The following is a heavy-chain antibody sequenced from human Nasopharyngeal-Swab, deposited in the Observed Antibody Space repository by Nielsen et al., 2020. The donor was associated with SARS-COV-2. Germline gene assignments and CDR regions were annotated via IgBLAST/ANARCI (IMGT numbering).Heavy chain of an antibody. CDR3: ARDTYDFWIKLYYYYYYGMDV. Sequence: ASVKVSCKASGYTFTSYSISWVLQAPGQGLEWMGWISAYNGNTNYAQKLQGRVTMTTDTSTSTAYMELRSLRSDDTAVYYCARDTYDFWIKLYYYYYYGMDVWGQGTTVTVSS. V-gene: IGHV1-18*01. CDR2: ISAYNGNT. D-gene: IGHD3-3*01. CDR1: GYTFTSYS. J-gene: IGHJ6*02.